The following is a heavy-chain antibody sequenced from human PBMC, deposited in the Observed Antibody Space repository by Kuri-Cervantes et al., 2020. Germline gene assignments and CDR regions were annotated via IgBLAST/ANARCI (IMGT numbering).Heavy chain of an antibody. CDR3: ARGVDIAAHGGGDYYYYMDV. CDR2: ISAYNGNT. V-gene: IGHV1-18*01. D-gene: IGHD6-13*01. CDR1: GYTFTSYG. J-gene: IGHJ6*03. Sequence: ASVKVSCKASGYTFTSYGISWVRQAPGQGLEWMGWISAYNGNTNYAQKLQGRVTMTTDTSTSTAYMELSSLRSEDTAVYYCARGVDIAAHGGGDYYYYMDVWGKGTTVTVSS.